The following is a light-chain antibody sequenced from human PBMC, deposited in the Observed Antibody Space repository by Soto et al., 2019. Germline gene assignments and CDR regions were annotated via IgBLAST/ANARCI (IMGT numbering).Light chain of an antibody. CDR2: QAS. CDR3: QHYKISTRYS. Sequence: DIQMTQSPSTLSASVGDRVTITCRASENINKWLAWYQQRPGTVPKLLIYQASNLESGVPARFSGSGSGTDFTLTISSLQPEDFATYYCQHYKISTRYSFGQGTTVDIK. CDR1: ENINKW. V-gene: IGKV1-5*03. J-gene: IGKJ2*03.